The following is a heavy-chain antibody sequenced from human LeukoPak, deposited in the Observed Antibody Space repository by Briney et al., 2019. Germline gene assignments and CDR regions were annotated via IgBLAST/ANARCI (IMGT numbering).Heavy chain of an antibody. D-gene: IGHD3-22*01. V-gene: IGHV1-69*13. CDR3: ASSYYDSSGYYYDWFDP. J-gene: IGHJ5*02. Sequence: AASVKVSCKASGGTFISYAISWVRQAPGQGLEWMGGIIPIFGTANYAQKFQGRVTITADESTSTAYMELSSLRSEDTAVYYCASSYYDSSGYYYDWFDPWGQGTLVTVSS. CDR2: IIPIFGTA. CDR1: GGTFISYA.